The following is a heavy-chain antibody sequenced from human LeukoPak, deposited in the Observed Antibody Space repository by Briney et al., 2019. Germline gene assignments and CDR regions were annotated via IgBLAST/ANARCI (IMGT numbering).Heavy chain of an antibody. V-gene: IGHV3-23*01. J-gene: IGHJ4*02. CDR3: AKDRSYYGSGSLDY. Sequence: GGSLRLSCAASGFTFSSYNMNWVRQAPGKGLEWVSAISGSGGSTYYADSVKGRFTISRDNSKNTLYLQMNSLRAEDTAVYYCAKDRSYYGSGSLDYWGQGTLVTVSS. CDR2: ISGSGGST. CDR1: GFTFSSYN. D-gene: IGHD3-10*01.